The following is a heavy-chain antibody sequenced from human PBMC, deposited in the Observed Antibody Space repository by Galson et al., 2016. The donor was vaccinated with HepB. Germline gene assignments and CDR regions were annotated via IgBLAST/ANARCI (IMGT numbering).Heavy chain of an antibody. Sequence: SLRLSCAAAGFDFQDYGMHWVRQAPGKGLEYISNINYRGESTRYVDSVKGRFTISRDNSRNTLYLQMDNLRAEDTAIYYCVKDPNWEAGCWGRGTPVTVSS. CDR1: GFDFQDYG. CDR3: VKDPNWEAGC. D-gene: IGHD7-27*01. CDR2: INYRGEST. V-gene: IGHV3-23*01. J-gene: IGHJ4*02.